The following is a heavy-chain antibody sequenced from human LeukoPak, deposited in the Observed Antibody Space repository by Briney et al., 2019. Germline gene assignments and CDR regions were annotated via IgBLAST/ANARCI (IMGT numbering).Heavy chain of an antibody. CDR3: TTDPHFLVAAET. Sequence: PGGSLRLSCAASGLTFGNAWMSWVRQAPGKGLEWVGRIKSKTDGGTTDYAAPVKGRFTISRDDSKNTLYLQMNSLKTEDTAVYYCTTDPHFLVAAETWGQGTLVTVSS. J-gene: IGHJ4*02. V-gene: IGHV3-15*01. CDR1: GLTFGNAW. D-gene: IGHD2-15*01. CDR2: IKSKTDGGTT.